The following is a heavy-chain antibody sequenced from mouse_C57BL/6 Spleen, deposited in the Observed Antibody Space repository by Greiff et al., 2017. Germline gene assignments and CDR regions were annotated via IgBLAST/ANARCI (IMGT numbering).Heavy chain of an antibody. CDR2: ILPGSGST. CDR3: ARTPLYYDYDWFAY. J-gene: IGHJ3*01. D-gene: IGHD2-4*01. V-gene: IGHV1-9*01. Sequence: QVQLKQSGAELMKPGASVKLSCKATGYTFTGYWIEWVKQRPGHGLEWIGEILPGSGSTNYNEKFKGKATFTADTSSNTAYMQLSSLTTEDSAIYYCARTPLYYDYDWFAYWGQGTLVTVSA. CDR1: GYTFTGYW.